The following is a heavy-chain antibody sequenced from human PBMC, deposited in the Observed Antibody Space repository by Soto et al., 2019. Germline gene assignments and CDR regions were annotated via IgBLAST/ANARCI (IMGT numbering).Heavy chain of an antibody. CDR1: GGSINSGGYY. CDR2: IYNSGST. CDR3: ARDPSSYGNYYHYGMDV. J-gene: IGHJ6*02. Sequence: SETLSLTCAVSGGSINSGGYYWSWIRQHPGKGLEWIGYIYNSGSTYYSPSLKSRVTISEDTSKNQFSLELRSVTAADTAVYYCARDPSSYGNYYHYGMDVWGQGTTVTAP. V-gene: IGHV4-31*11. D-gene: IGHD2-2*01.